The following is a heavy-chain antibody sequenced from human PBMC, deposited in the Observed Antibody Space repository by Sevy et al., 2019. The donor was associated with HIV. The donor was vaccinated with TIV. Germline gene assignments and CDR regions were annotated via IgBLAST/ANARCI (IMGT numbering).Heavy chain of an antibody. CDR1: GFTFTNYG. V-gene: IGHV3-23*01. J-gene: IGHJ4*02. Sequence: GGSLRLSCAASGFTFTNYGMHWVRQAPGKGLEWVSGISNSGANTYYAVSVRGRFTVSRDNSKNTVYLQLNSLRAEDTAIYYGAKEWTLLSDWYGEFDYWGQGALVTVSS. CDR2: ISNSGANT. CDR3: AKEWTLLSDWYGEFDY. D-gene: IGHD6-19*01.